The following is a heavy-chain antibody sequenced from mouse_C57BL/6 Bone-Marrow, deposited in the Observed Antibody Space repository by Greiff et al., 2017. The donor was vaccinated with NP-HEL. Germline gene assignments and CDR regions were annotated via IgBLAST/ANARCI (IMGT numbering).Heavy chain of an antibody. V-gene: IGHV1-47*01. J-gene: IGHJ4*01. CDR1: GYTFTTYP. CDR3: ARGPNYYGSSYDAMDY. Sequence: VQLVESGAELVKPGASVKMSCKASGYTFTTYPIEWMKQNHGKSLEWIGNFHPYNDDTKYNEKFKGKATLTVEKSSSTVYLELSRLTSDDSAVYYCARGPNYYGSSYDAMDYWGQGTSVTVSS. D-gene: IGHD1-1*01. CDR2: FHPYNDDT.